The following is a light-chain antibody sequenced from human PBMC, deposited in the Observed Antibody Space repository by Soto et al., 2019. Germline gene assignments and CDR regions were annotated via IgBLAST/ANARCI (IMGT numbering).Light chain of an antibody. CDR3: HQYGISPPRT. CDR1: QTVNSTY. Sequence: IVLTQSPGTLSFTPGERATLSCRASQTVNSTYLAWYQQKRGQDPRLLIYGASCRATGIPDTFSGSGSGTEFSLTIGRLEPEDFAVYYCHQYGISPPRTFGKGTNVDI. V-gene: IGKV3-20*01. J-gene: IGKJ1*01. CDR2: GAS.